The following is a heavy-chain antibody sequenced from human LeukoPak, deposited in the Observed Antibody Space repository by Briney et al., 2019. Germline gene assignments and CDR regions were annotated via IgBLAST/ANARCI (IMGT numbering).Heavy chain of an antibody. CDR3: ARASSAGGY. D-gene: IGHD6-19*01. Sequence: GGSLRLSCAVSGFTVSGNYMIWVRQAPGKGLEWVSLMYSGGSTYYADSVKGRFTIPRDNSKNTLYLQMNSLRAEDTAVYYCARASSAGGYWGQGTLVTVSS. CDR2: MYSGGST. J-gene: IGHJ4*02. CDR1: GFTVSGNY. V-gene: IGHV3-53*01.